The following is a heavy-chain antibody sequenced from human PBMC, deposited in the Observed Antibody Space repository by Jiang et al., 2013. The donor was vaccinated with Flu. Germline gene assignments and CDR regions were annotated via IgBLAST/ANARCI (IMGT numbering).Heavy chain of an antibody. Sequence: GAEVKKPGASVKVSCKASGYNLNTYGIGWVRQAPGQGLEWMGWITAYNGNTKHARKFQDRVSMTTDTSTNTAYMELRSLTSDDTAVYYCAREVVTPDYWGQGTLVTVSS. V-gene: IGHV1-18*01. J-gene: IGHJ4*02. CDR2: ITAYNGNT. D-gene: IGHD4-23*01. CDR1: GYNLNTYG. CDR3: AREVVTPDY.